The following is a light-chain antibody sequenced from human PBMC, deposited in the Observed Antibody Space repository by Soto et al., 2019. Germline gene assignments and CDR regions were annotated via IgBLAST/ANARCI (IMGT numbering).Light chain of an antibody. CDR3: QQYNNWPSLT. J-gene: IGKJ4*01. Sequence: EIVMTQSPATLSVSPGERATLSCRASQSVSSKLAWYQQKPGQAPRLLIYGASTRATGIPARFSGSGSGTEFTLTNSSLQSEDFAVYYCQQYNNWPSLTFGGGTKVEIK. V-gene: IGKV3-15*01. CDR2: GAS. CDR1: QSVSSK.